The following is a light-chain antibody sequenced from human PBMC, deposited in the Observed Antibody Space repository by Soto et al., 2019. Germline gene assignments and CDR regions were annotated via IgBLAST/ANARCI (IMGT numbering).Light chain of an antibody. CDR3: FSFTNTSNHV. CDR1: SSDVGSYNL. CDR2: EGS. Sequence: QSVLTQPASVSGSPGQSITISCTGTSSDVGSYNLVSWYQQHPGKAPKLMIYEGSKRPSGVSSRFSGSKSGNTAYLTISGLQVEDEAEYFCFSFTNTSNHVLGTGTKLT. J-gene: IGLJ1*01. V-gene: IGLV2-14*02.